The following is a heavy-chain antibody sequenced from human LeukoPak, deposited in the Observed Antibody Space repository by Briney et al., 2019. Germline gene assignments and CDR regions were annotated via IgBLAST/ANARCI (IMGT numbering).Heavy chain of an antibody. D-gene: IGHD3-3*01. CDR2: ISGSGGST. J-gene: IGHJ4*02. CDR3: AKLPRITIFGAIDY. Sequence: GGSLRLSCAASGFTFSSYAMSWVRRAPGKGLEWVSAISGSGGSTYYADSVKGRFTISRDNSKNTLYLQMNSLRAEDTAVYYCAKLPRITIFGAIDYWGQGTLVTVSS. CDR1: GFTFSSYA. V-gene: IGHV3-23*01.